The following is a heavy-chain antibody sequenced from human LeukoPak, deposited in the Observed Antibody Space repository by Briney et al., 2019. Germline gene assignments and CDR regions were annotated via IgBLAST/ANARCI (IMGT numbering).Heavy chain of an antibody. V-gene: IGHV3-30*18. CDR1: QFTFSNYD. Sequence: GRSLRLSCAASQFTFSNYDMHWVRQAPGKGLEWVAVVSYDGSNEYYAASVKGRFTISRDNSKNTLYLQMNSLRPDDTAVYYCAKDDYGMDVWGQGTTVTVSS. CDR3: AKDDYGMDV. CDR2: VSYDGSNE. J-gene: IGHJ6*02.